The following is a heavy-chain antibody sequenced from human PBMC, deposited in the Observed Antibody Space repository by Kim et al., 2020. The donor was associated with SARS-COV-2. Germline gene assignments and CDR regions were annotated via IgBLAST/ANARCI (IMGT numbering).Heavy chain of an antibody. J-gene: IGHJ4*02. CDR3: ARAGGSYVN. D-gene: IGHD1-26*01. CDR1: GFTFSSYS. Sequence: GGSLRLSCAASGFTFSSYSMNWVRQAPGKGLEWVSYISSSSSTIYYADSVKGRFTISRDNAKNSLYLQMNSLRAEDTAVYYCARAGGSYVNWGQGTLVTVSS. CDR2: ISSSSSTI. V-gene: IGHV3-48*04.